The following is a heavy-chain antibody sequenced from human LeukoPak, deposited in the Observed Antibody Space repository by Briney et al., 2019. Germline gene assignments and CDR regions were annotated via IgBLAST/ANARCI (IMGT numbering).Heavy chain of an antibody. CDR3: ARQCCRGASPGFDP. D-gene: IGHD3-10*01. CDR1: GYSFSDYW. V-gene: IGHV5-51*01. Sequence: GESLKISCKGSGYSFSDYWIDWVRQMPGKGLEWMGSIYPGDSDTRYSPSFQGQVTFSADKSISTAYLQWSSLRASDTAIYYCARQCCRGASPGFDPWGQGTLVTVSS. CDR2: IYPGDSDT. J-gene: IGHJ5*02.